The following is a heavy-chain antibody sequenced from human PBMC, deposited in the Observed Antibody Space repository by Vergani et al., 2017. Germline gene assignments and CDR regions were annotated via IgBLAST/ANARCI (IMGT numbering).Heavy chain of an antibody. CDR3: ARDLDLSYDFWSGGLDAFDI. CDR2: ISSISSYI. Sequence: EVQLVESGGGQVKPGGSLRLSCAASGFTFSSYNMNWVRQAPGKGLEWVSSISSISSYIYYADSVKGRFTISRDNAENSLYLQMNSLRAEDTAVYYCARDLDLSYDFWSGGLDAFDIWGQGTMVTVSS. V-gene: IGHV3-21*01. D-gene: IGHD3/OR15-3a*01. J-gene: IGHJ3*02. CDR1: GFTFSSYN.